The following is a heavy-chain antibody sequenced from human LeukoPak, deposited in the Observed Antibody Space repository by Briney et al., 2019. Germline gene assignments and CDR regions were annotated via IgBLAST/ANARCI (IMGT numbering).Heavy chain of an antibody. CDR2: INHSGST. V-gene: IGHV4-34*01. Sequence: PETLSLTCAVYGGSFSGYYWSWIRQPPGKGLEWIGEINHSGSTNYNPSLKSRVTISVDTSKNQFSLKLSSVTAADTAVYYCAGSVGATSDYFDYWGQGTLVTVSS. CDR1: GGSFSGYY. D-gene: IGHD1-26*01. CDR3: AGSVGATSDYFDY. J-gene: IGHJ4*02.